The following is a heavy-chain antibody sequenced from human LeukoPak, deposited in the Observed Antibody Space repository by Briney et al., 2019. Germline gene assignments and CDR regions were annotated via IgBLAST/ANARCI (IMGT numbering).Heavy chain of an antibody. V-gene: IGHV1-18*01. J-gene: IGHJ5*02. D-gene: IGHD1-26*01. CDR2: ISAYNGNT. CDR3: ARGRRSGSYYNWFDP. Sequence: ASVKVSCKASGYTFTSYGISWGRQAPGQGLEWMGWISAYNGNTNYAQKLQGRVTMTTDTSTSTAYMELRSLRSDDTAVYYCARGRRSGSYYNWFDPWGQGTLVTVSS. CDR1: GYTFTSYG.